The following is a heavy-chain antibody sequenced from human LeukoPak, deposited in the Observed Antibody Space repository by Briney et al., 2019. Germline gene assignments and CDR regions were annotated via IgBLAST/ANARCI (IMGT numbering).Heavy chain of an antibody. J-gene: IGHJ4*02. Sequence: PGGSLRPSCAASGFSFTTYWMSWVRQAPGKGLEWVANIKQDGTEKYYVDSVKGRFTISRDNAKNSLYLQMNSLRVEDTAVYYCAKLAKYFYGSETYYFFEHWGQGTPVTASS. V-gene: IGHV3-7*01. D-gene: IGHD3-10*01. CDR3: AKLAKYFYGSETYYFFEH. CDR2: IKQDGTEK. CDR1: GFSFTTYW.